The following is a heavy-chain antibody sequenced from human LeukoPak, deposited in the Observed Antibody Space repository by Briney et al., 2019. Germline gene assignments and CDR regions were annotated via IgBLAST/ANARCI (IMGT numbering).Heavy chain of an antibody. CDR3: TRDPRHFDS. D-gene: IGHD6-6*01. CDR2: ISGSGHDI. V-gene: IGHV3-11*04. CDR1: GFTFSDSY. Sequence: PGGSLRLSCAASGFTFSDSYMTWVRQAPGKGVEWVAYISGSGHDINYSDSVKGRFTISRDNAKNSLYLQMSSLRVEDAAVYYCTRDPRHFDSCGQGTLVTVSS. J-gene: IGHJ5*01.